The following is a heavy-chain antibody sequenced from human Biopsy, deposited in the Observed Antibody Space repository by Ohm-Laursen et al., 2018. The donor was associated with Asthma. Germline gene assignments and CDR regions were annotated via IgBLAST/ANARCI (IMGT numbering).Heavy chain of an antibody. CDR3: AREVSTVDYGYYYFAMDV. CDR1: GGTFSRYA. Sequence: SVKVSCKASGGTFSRYAISWVRQAPGQGLEWMGGIIPVFGTSNYAQKFQGRVTFTADGSTSSAYMELSSLTSEDSDVYYWAREVSTVDYGYYYFAMDVWGQGTTVTVSS. CDR2: IIPVFGTS. V-gene: IGHV1-69*13. D-gene: IGHD4-17*01. J-gene: IGHJ6*02.